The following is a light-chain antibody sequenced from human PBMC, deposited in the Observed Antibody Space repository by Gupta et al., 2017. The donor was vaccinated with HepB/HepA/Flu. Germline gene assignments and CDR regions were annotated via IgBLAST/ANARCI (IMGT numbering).Light chain of an antibody. J-gene: IGLJ2*01. CDR3: EASEKSRRHVV. Sequence: QSVLTQSPSASGTPGQRVTISCSGSSSNVGRRFVYWYQQFPGAAPKLLIYRKYQRPSGVPDRFSASRSGSSDSLTISGLRAEDDAEYYCEASEKSRRHVVFGGGTKLTVL. CDR2: RKY. V-gene: IGLV1-47*01. CDR1: SSNVGRRF.